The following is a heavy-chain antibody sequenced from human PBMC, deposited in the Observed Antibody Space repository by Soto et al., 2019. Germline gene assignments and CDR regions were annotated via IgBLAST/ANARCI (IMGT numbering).Heavy chain of an antibody. J-gene: IGHJ3*02. CDR2: INSDGSST. CDR1: GFTFSSYW. CDR3: ASPVWFGERHDAFDI. D-gene: IGHD3-10*01. Sequence: GGSLRLSCAASGFTFSSYWMHWVRQAPGKGLVWVSRINSDGSSTSYADSVKGRFTISRDNAKNTLYLQMNSLRAEDTAVYYCASPVWFGERHDAFDIWGQGTMVTVSS. V-gene: IGHV3-74*01.